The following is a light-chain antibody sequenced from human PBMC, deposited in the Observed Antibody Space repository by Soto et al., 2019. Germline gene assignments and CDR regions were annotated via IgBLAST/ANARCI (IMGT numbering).Light chain of an antibody. Sequence: DIQMTQSPSSLSASVGGRVTITCRASQGIRNDLGWYQQKPGKAPKRLIYGSSSLQSGVHSRFSGSGSGTEFILTISILQPEDSATYYCLQHHSFPPTFGQGTKVDIK. CDR2: GSS. CDR3: LQHHSFPPT. V-gene: IGKV1-17*01. CDR1: QGIRND. J-gene: IGKJ1*01.